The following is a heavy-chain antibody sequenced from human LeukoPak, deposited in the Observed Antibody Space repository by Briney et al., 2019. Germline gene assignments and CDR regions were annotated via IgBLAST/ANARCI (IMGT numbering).Heavy chain of an antibody. J-gene: IGHJ3*01. CDR1: GFTFSSYN. Sequence: GGSLRLSCAASGFTFSSYNTNWVRQAPGKGLEWISHITSGSSTINYADSVKGRFTISRDNAKNSLYLQMNSLRDEDTAVYYCVRAATGTLGAFDVWGQGTLATISS. CDR3: VRAATGTLGAFDV. CDR2: ITSGSSTI. V-gene: IGHV3-48*02. D-gene: IGHD1-1*01.